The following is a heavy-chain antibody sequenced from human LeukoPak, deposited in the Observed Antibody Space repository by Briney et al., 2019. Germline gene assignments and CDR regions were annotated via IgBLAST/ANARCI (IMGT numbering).Heavy chain of an antibody. J-gene: IGHJ4*02. CDR3: ASLSYDSRGN. V-gene: IGHV4-59*08. D-gene: IGHD3-22*01. CDR2: IYYTGST. Sequence: TTSETLSLTCTVSGDSIRSYYWNWIRRPPGKGLEWIGYIYYTGSTSYNPSLKSRVTISLDTSKSQFSLRLTSVTAAETAVYYCASLSYDSRGNWGQGTLVTVSS. CDR1: GDSIRSYY.